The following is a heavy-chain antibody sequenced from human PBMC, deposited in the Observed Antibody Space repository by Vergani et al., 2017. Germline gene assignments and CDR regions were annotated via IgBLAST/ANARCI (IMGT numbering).Heavy chain of an antibody. J-gene: IGHJ1*01. V-gene: IGHV3-30*02. CDR1: GFTFRIYG. CDR2: IRYDGTKR. Sequence: QVQLVESGGGVVQPGGSLRLSCIASGFTFRIYGMHWVRQAPGKGLEWVAFIRYDGTKRFYGDSVKGRFTISRDNSQTTVFLQMNSLRAYDSAVYYCTKAGQYDSDNFHDSWGQGALVTVAS. D-gene: IGHD3-22*01. CDR3: TKAGQYDSDNFHDS.